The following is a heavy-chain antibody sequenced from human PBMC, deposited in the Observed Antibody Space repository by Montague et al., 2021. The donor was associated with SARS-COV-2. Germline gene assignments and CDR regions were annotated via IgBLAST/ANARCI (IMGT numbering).Heavy chain of an antibody. J-gene: IGHJ4*02. V-gene: IGHV4-59*01. CDR2: IFYTGST. CDR1: GGSTSNYY. Sequence: ETLSLTCTVSGGSTSNYYWTWIRQSPGKGLQWIGYIFYTGSTKFNPSLKSRVSMSLDTSKNHFSLRLSAVTAADTARYYCARAQNICFIANCVNYFDLWGLGALVTVSS. CDR3: ARAQNICFIANCVNYFDL. D-gene: IGHD2-15*01.